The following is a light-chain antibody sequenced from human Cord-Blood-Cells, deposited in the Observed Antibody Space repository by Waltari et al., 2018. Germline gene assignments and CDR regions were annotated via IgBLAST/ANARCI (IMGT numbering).Light chain of an antibody. CDR2: DVS. V-gene: IGLV2-14*01. Sequence: QSALTQPPSVSGSPGPSITPSRPGTSSDVVGYTYLSWYQQHPGKAPKLMIYDVSNRPSGVSNRFSGSKSGNTASLTISGLQAEDEADYYCSSYTSSSTYVFGTGTKVTVL. J-gene: IGLJ1*01. CDR3: SSYTSSSTYV. CDR1: SSDVVGYTY.